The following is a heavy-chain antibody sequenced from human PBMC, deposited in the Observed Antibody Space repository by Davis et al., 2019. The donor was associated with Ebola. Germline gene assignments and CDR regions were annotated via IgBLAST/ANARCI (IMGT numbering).Heavy chain of an antibody. CDR2: ISSSGSTI. Sequence: GESLKISCAASGFTFSSYEMNWVRQAPGKGLEWVSYISSSGSTIYYADSAKGRFTISRDNAKNTLYLQMNSLRAEDTAVYYCARVAYGGDIDYWGQGTLVTVSS. CDR3: ARVAYGGDIDY. J-gene: IGHJ4*02. D-gene: IGHD4-23*01. V-gene: IGHV3-48*03. CDR1: GFTFSSYE.